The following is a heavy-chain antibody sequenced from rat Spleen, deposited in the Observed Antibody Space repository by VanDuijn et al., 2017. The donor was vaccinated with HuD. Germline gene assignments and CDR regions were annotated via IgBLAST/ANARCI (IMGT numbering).Heavy chain of an antibody. CDR3: TRSNWGPDY. Sequence: QVQLKESGPGLVQSSQTLSLTCTVAGFSLTNYNVHWVRQPPGKGLEWMGVIWNTRGTRYNSALKSRLSISRDTSKSQVFLKMNSLQTGDTAIYFCTRSNWGPDYWGQGVMVTVSS. J-gene: IGHJ2*01. CDR2: IWNTRGT. V-gene: IGHV2-41*01. D-gene: IGHD5-1*01. CDR1: GFSLTNYN.